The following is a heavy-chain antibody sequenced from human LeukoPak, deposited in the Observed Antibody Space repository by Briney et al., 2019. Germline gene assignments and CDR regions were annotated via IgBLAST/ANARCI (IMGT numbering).Heavy chain of an antibody. CDR3: AKRGVVIRVILVGFHKEAYYFDS. D-gene: IGHD3-22*01. J-gene: IGHJ4*02. Sequence: PGGSLRLSCAVSGITLSNYGMSWVRQAPGKGLEWVAGISDRGSRTNYADSVKGRFTISPDHPKNTLYLQMNSLRAEDTAVYFCAKRGVVIRVILVGFHKEAYYFDSWGQGALVTVSS. CDR2: ISDRGSRT. V-gene: IGHV3-23*01. CDR1: GITLSNYG.